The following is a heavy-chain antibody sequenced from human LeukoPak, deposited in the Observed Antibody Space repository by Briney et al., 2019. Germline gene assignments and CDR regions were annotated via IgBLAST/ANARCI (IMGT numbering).Heavy chain of an antibody. Sequence: KTSETLSLTCAVYGGSFSGYYWSWIRQPPGKGLEWIGEINHSGSTNYNPSLKSRVTISVDTSKNQFSLKLSSVTAADTAVYYCARIVYYDSSGYYEGGDYWGQGTLVTVSS. CDR2: INHSGST. V-gene: IGHV4-34*01. CDR1: GGSFSGYY. D-gene: IGHD3-22*01. J-gene: IGHJ4*02. CDR3: ARIVYYDSSGYYEGGDY.